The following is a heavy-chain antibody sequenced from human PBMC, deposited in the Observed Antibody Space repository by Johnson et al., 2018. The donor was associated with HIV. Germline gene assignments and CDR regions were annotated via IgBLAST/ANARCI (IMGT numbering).Heavy chain of an antibody. CDR3: ARPEIVEIPAGAFDI. CDR2: ISYDGNSR. J-gene: IGHJ3*02. D-gene: IGHD2-2*01. Sequence: QVQLVESGGGVVQPGRSLRLSCAASGFTFSSYAMHWVRQAPGKGLEWVAVISYDGNSRYYADSVKGRFTISRDNSKNTLYLQMNSQRSEDTAVYYCARPEIVEIPAGAFDIWGQGTVVTVSS. CDR1: GFTFSSYA. V-gene: IGHV3-30*04.